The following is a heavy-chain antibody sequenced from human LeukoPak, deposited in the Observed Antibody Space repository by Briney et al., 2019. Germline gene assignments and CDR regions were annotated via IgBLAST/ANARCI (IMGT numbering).Heavy chain of an antibody. J-gene: IGHJ4*02. D-gene: IGHD5-18*01. V-gene: IGHV3-74*01. CDR2: INSDGSST. CDR3: TREGDTAMVSHHDY. CDR1: GFTFSSYW. Sequence: GGSLRLSCAASGFTFSSYWVHWGRQAPGKGLVWVSRINSDGSSTSYAGSGKGRFTISRDKAKHTLYLQINSLRAEDTAVYYCTREGDTAMVSHHDYWRQGTLVSVSS.